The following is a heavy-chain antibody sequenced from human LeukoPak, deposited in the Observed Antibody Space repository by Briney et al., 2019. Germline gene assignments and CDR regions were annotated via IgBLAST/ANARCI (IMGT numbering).Heavy chain of an antibody. CDR2: INHSGST. CDR1: GGSFSGYY. V-gene: IGHV4-34*01. CDR3: ASRRKMATIDY. D-gene: IGHD5-24*01. J-gene: IGHJ4*02. Sequence: PSETLSLTCAVYGGSFSGYYWSWIRQPPGKGPEWIGEINHSGSTNYNPSLKSRVTISVDTSKNQFSLKLSAVTAADTAVYYCASRRKMATIDYWGQGTLVTVCS.